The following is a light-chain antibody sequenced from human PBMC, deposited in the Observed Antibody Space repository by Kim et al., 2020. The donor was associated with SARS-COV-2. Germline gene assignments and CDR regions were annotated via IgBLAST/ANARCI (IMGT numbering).Light chain of an antibody. J-gene: IGLJ1*01. Sequence: QSALTQPPSVSGSPGQSVTISCTGTSNDVGTGNRVSWYQQPPGTAPKLMIYEVTYRPSGVPDRFSGSKSGNTASLTISGLQAEDEADYYCTSYTNSRTYVFGTGTKVTVL. CDR2: EVT. CDR3: TSYTNSRTYV. V-gene: IGLV2-18*02. CDR1: SNDVGTGNR.